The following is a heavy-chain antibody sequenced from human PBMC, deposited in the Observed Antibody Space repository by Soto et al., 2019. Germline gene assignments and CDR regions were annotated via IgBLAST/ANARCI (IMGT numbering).Heavy chain of an antibody. CDR1: DGSISTSSYY. Sequence: PSEALSLTCTVSDGSISTSSYYWGWIRQSPGKGLEGVGTIFYTGGAYYNPSLEGRVTLSVDTAKNQFPLHLTSVTAADTAVFYCTRHHPHHYDSSGYFDYWGQGTLVTVSS. CDR3: TRHHPHHYDSSGYFDY. J-gene: IGHJ4*02. V-gene: IGHV4-39*01. CDR2: IFYTGGA. D-gene: IGHD3-22*01.